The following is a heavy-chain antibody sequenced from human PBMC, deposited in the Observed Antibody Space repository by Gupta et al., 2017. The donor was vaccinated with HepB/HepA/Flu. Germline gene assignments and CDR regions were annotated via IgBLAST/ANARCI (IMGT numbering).Heavy chain of an antibody. Sequence: EVQLLDSGGGLVQPGGSLRLSCAASGFTFSTYEMNWVRQAPGKGMEWVAHSDKSGDTVHYADSVKGRCTSARDNAKNSLYLQMDSLRAEDRDLDSCEREGIPESGHRRGKKEIFDYWVQGSVVTVSS. J-gene: IGHJ4*02. CDR3: EREGIPESGHRRGKKEIFDY. CDR1: GFTFSTYE. CDR2: SDKSGDTV. V-gene: IGHV3-48*03. D-gene: IGHD1-26*01.